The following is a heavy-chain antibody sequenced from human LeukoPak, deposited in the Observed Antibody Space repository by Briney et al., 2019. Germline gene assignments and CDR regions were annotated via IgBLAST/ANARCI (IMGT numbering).Heavy chain of an antibody. J-gene: IGHJ6*03. CDR2: IYYSGST. D-gene: IGHD1-14*01. Sequence: PSETLSLTCTVSGGSISSSSYYWGWIRQPPGKGLEWIGSIYYSGSTYYNPSLKSRVTISVDKSKNQFSLKLSSVTAADTAVYYCANRYSGNYYYYYMDVWGKGTTVTVSS. CDR3: ANRYSGNYYYYYMDV. V-gene: IGHV4-39*07. CDR1: GGSISSSSYY.